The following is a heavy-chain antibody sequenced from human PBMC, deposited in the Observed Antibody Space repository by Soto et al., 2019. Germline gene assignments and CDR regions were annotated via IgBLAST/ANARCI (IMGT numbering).Heavy chain of an antibody. CDR2: ISGSI. D-gene: IGHD3-3*01. V-gene: IGHV3-9*01. J-gene: IGHJ3*02. CDR3: AKSDNYDFWSGYSKAGAFDI. Sequence: GGSLRLSCAASGFTFSSSAMSWVRQAPGKGLEWVSAISGSIGYADSVKGRFTISRDNAKNSLYLQMNSLRAEDTALYYCAKSDNYDFWSGYSKAGAFDIWGQGTMVTVSS. CDR1: GFTFSSSA.